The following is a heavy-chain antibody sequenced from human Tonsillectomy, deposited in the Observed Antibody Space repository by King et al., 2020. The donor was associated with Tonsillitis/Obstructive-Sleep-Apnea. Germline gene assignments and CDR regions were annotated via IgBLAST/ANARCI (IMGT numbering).Heavy chain of an antibody. V-gene: IGHV3-23*04. CDR3: AKXKXXXVTXPWYXDX. J-gene: IGHJ2*01. D-gene: IGHD4-17*01. Sequence: VQLVESGGXXVQXGGXLXLSCXASXXXFXSXAMSWVRQAPGKXLEWVSAISGSGGSTYYADSVKGRFTISRDNSKNTLYLQMNSLRAEDTAGYYCAKXKXXXVTXPWYXDXWGXGXLVTVS. CDR1: XXXFXSXA. CDR2: ISGSGGST.